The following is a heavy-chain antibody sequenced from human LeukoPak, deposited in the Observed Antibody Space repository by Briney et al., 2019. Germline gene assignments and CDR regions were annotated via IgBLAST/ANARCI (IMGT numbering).Heavy chain of an antibody. CDR3: ARVRGQLWLFFSY. CDR1: GYTFTGYY. CDR2: INPNSGGT. D-gene: IGHD5-18*01. Sequence: ASVKVSCKASGYTFTGYYMHWVRQAPGQGLEWMGWINPNSGGTNYAQKFQGRVTMTRDTSISTAYMELSRLRSDDTAMYYCARVRGQLWLFFSYWGQGTLVTVSS. J-gene: IGHJ4*02. V-gene: IGHV1-2*02.